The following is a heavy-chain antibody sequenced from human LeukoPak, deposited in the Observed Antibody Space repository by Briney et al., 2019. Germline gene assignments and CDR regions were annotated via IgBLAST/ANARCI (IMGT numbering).Heavy chain of an antibody. CDR3: AKDGVLLAPGIYWYMDV. D-gene: IGHD2-8*02. CDR2: IRYDGSNT. CDR1: TFTFSDYA. Sequence: GGSLRLSCEASTFTFSDYAMHWVRQAPGKGLEWVAFIRYDGSNTYYADYAKGRFTISRDNSKNTLYLQMNSLRAEDTAVFYCAKDGVLLAPGIYWYMDVWGRGTTVTVSS. J-gene: IGHJ6*03. V-gene: IGHV3-30*02.